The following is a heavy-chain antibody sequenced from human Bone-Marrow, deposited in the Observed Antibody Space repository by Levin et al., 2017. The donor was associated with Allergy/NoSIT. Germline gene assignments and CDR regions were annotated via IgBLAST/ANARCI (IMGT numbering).Heavy chain of an antibody. V-gene: IGHV1-2*02. J-gene: IGHJ6*02. Sequence: ASVKVSCKASGYTFTGYYMHWVRQAPGQGLEWMGWINPNSGAAKYQQKFQGRVTMTRDTSITTAYMELSRLRSNDTAVYFCARVPIISGSPTSNSYYYGLDVWGQGTTVTVSS. D-gene: IGHD1-26*01. CDR3: ARVPIISGSPTSNSYYYGLDV. CDR2: INPNSGAA. CDR1: GYTFTGYY.